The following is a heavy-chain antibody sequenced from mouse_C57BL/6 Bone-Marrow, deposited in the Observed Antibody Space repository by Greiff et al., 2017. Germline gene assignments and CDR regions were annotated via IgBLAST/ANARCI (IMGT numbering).Heavy chain of an antibody. CDR2: IHPNSGSN. J-gene: IGHJ4*01. CDR1: GYTFTSYW. CDR3: ARAYDYDAMDY. V-gene: IGHV1-64*01. D-gene: IGHD6-5*01. Sequence: QVQLQQPGAELEKPGASVKLSCKASGYTFTSYWMHWVKQRPGQGLEWIGMIHPNSGSNNYNEKFKSKATLTVDKSSSTAYMQLSSLTSEDSAVYYCARAYDYDAMDYWGQGTSVTVSS.